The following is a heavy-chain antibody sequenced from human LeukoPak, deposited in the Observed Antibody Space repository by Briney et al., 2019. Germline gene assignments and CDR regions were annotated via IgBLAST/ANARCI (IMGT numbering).Heavy chain of an antibody. D-gene: IGHD6-13*01. CDR1: GGTFSSYA. J-gene: IGHJ6*02. Sequence: SVKVSCTASGGTFSSYAISWVRPAPGQGLEWMGGIIPIFGTANYAQKFQGRVTITADESTSTAYMELSSLRSEDTAVYYCARGGIAAAGKYYYYYGMDVWGQGTTVTVSS. CDR3: ARGGIAAAGKYYYYYGMDV. CDR2: IIPIFGTA. V-gene: IGHV1-69*13.